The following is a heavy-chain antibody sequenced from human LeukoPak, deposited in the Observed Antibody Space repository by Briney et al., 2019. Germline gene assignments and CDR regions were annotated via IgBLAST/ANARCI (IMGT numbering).Heavy chain of an antibody. CDR1: GFPFSIYW. J-gene: IGHJ3*02. D-gene: IGHD2-21*02. CDR3: ARDLGMTSMDI. V-gene: IGHV3-74*01. CDR2: INSDGSST. Sequence: GGSLRLSCGASGFPFSIYWMHWVRQAPGKGLVWASRINSDGSSTNYADSVKGRFTISRDNARNTLYLQMNSLGAEDTAVYYCARDLGMTSMDIWGQGTMVTVSS.